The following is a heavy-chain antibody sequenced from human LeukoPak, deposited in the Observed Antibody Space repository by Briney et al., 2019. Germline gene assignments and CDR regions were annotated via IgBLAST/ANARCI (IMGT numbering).Heavy chain of an antibody. D-gene: IGHD2-2*01. V-gene: IGHV3-30*02. CDR3: AKGSRGSCSRTYCYPFDY. CDR2: IRYDGSNK. CDR1: GFTFSSYG. Sequence: PGGSLRLSCAASGFTFSSYGIHWVRQAPGKGLEWVAFIRYDGSNKYYADSVKGRFTISRDNSKNTLYLQMNRLRAEDTAVYYCAKGSRGSCSRTYCYPFDYWGQGTLVTVSS. J-gene: IGHJ4*02.